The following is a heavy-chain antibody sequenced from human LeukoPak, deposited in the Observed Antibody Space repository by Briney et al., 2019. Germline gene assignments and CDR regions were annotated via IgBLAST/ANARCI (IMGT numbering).Heavy chain of an antibody. CDR3: ARASDPWLQLT. J-gene: IGHJ5*02. CDR1: GFTFSNYW. CDR2: IKKDGSEK. Sequence: GGSLRLSCAASGFTFSNYWMIWVRQAPGKGLEWVGNIKKDGSEKVYADSVRGRFSISRDNAQTSLYLQMNSLRAEDTAVYYCARASDPWLQLTWGQGTLVTVSS. V-gene: IGHV3-7*05. D-gene: IGHD5-24*01.